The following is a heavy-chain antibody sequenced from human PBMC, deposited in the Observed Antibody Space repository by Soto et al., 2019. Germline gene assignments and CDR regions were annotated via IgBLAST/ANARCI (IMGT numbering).Heavy chain of an antibody. CDR2: ITSSSSTI. Sequence: GGSLRLSCAASGFTFSSYSMNWVRQAPGRGLEWVSYITSSSSTIYYAGSVKGRFTISRDNAKNSLYLQMNSLRDEDTAVYSGARGGGTYCSSTSCYTMDVWGQGTTVTVSS. CDR1: GFTFSSYS. J-gene: IGHJ6*02. V-gene: IGHV3-48*02. CDR3: ARGGGTYCSSTSCYTMDV. D-gene: IGHD2-2*02.